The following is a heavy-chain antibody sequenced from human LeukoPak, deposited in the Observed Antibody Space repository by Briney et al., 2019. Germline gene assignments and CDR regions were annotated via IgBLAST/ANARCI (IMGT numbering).Heavy chain of an antibody. CDR3: AKSACYDASGYYREYYFDY. Sequence: PGGSLRLSCVSSGFSFSNYAMSWVRQAPGKGLEWVSSISGSGGSTHYADSVKGRFTISRDKTKNTLYLQMNSLRAEDTAVYYCAKSACYDASGYYREYYFDYWGQGTLVTVSS. CDR2: ISGSGGST. CDR1: GFSFSNYA. D-gene: IGHD3-22*01. V-gene: IGHV3-23*01. J-gene: IGHJ4*02.